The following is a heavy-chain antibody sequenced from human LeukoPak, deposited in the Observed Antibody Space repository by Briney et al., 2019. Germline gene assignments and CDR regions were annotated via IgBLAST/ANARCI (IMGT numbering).Heavy chain of an antibody. D-gene: IGHD5-24*01. CDR1: GGSISSSSYY. J-gene: IGHJ3*02. Sequence: PSETLSLTCTVSGGSISSSSYYWGWIRQPPGKGLEWIGSIYYSGSTYYNPSLKSRVTISVDTSKNQFSLKLSSVTAADTAVYYCAREGRWLQFRRASDAFDIWGQGTMVTVSS. V-gene: IGHV4-39*07. CDR2: IYYSGST. CDR3: AREGRWLQFRRASDAFDI.